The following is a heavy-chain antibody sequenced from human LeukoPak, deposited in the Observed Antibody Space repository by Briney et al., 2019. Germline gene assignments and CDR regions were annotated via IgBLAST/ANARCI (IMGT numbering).Heavy chain of an antibody. CDR2: IYYSGST. D-gene: IGHD3-10*01. Sequence: SETLSLTCTVSGGSISSGGYYWSWIRQHPGKGLEWIGYIYYSGSTYYNPSLKSRVTISVDTSKNQFSLKLSSVTAADTAVYYCAKVGGSLSLLWFGEFYFDYWGQGTLVTVSS. CDR1: GGSISSGGYY. CDR3: AKVGGSLSLLWFGEFYFDY. V-gene: IGHV4-31*03. J-gene: IGHJ4*02.